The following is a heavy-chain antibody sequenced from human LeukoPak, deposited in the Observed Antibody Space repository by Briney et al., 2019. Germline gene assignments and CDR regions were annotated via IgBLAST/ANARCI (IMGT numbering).Heavy chain of an antibody. CDR2: INHSGST. Sequence: PSETLSLTCAVYGGSFSGYYWSWIRQPPGKGLEWIGEINHSGSTNYNPSLKSQVTISVDTSKNQFSLKLSSVTAADTAVYYCARGTVYYDFWSGYRWFDPWGQGTLVTVSS. V-gene: IGHV4-34*01. CDR1: GGSFSGYY. J-gene: IGHJ5*02. D-gene: IGHD3-3*01. CDR3: ARGTVYYDFWSGYRWFDP.